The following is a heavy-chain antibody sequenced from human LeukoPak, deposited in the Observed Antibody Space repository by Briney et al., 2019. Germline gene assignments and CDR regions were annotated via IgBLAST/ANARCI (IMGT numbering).Heavy chain of an antibody. CDR2: ISGSGGST. D-gene: IGHD3-9*01. Sequence: PGGSLRLSCAASGFTFSSYGMSWVRQAPGKGLEWVSGISGSGGSTYYADSVKGRLTISRDNSKNTLYLQMNSLRAEDTAVYYCARGQGRLHYDILISIWGQGTMVTVSS. CDR3: ARGQGRLHYDILISI. J-gene: IGHJ3*02. CDR1: GFTFSSYG. V-gene: IGHV3-23*01.